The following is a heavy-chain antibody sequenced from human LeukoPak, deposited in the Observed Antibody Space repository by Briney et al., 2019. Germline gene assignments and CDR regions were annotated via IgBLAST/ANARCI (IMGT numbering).Heavy chain of an antibody. CDR1: GYTFTSYD. D-gene: IGHD6-13*01. CDR2: MNPNSGHT. J-gene: IGHJ4*02. Sequence: ASVKVSCKASGYTFTSYDINWVRQAPGQGLEWMGWMNPNSGHTGYAQKFQGRVTMTRNTSISTAYMELSSLISEDTAMYYCARRIAAGGTEIGYWGQGTLVTVSS. V-gene: IGHV1-8*01. CDR3: ARRIAAGGTEIGY.